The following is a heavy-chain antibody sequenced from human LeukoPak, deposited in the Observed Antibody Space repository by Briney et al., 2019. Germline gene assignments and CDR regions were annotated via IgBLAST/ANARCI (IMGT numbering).Heavy chain of an antibody. Sequence: PSETLSLTCTVSGGCITSAYWSWIRQPPGKGLEWIGYIYYSGNTNYNPSLKSRITISVDASKSHFSLKLSSVTAADPALYYCVRVPGRHFTSTSCHDLVNFAPSGQGTLVTVSS. CDR2: IYYSGNT. J-gene: IGHJ5*02. CDR3: VRVPGRHFTSTSCHDLVNFAP. CDR1: GGCITSAY. V-gene: IGHV4-59*01. D-gene: IGHD2-2*01.